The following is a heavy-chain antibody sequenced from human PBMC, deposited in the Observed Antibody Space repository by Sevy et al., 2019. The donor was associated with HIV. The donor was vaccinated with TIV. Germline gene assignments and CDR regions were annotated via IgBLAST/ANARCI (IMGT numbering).Heavy chain of an antibody. V-gene: IGHV3-7*03. Sequence: GGSLRLSCATFGFNFRNSWMAWVRQTPGKGLEFLADIKQDGYENYYVDSVKGRFTISRDNAKNSLHLQMNSLRAEDTAMYFCVREKEEGGSVLDYWGQGTPVTVSS. D-gene: IGHD6-19*01. CDR2: IKQDGYEN. J-gene: IGHJ4*02. CDR1: GFNFRNSW. CDR3: VREKEEGGSVLDY.